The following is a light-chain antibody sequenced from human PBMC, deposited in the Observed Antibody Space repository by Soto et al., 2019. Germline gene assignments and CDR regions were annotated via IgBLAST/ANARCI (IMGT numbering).Light chain of an antibody. CDR2: GGS. Sequence: EIFWTQSPGTLSVSHGERATLSCRASQRVTNSHLAWYQERPGRPSRLLIYGGSTGASGLPARFSGSGSGTEFTLTINSLQAEDCAVYYCQQYYNWPRTFGQGTRLEIK. J-gene: IGKJ5*01. CDR3: QQYYNWPRT. CDR1: QRVTNSH. V-gene: IGKV3-15*01.